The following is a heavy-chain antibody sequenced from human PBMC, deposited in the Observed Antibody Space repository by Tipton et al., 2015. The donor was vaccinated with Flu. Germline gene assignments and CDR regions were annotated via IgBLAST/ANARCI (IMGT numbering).Heavy chain of an antibody. D-gene: IGHD5-24*01. CDR2: IHPGDSET. J-gene: IGHJ6*02. CDR1: GYSFTSYW. V-gene: IGHV5-51*01. Sequence: EVQLVQSGAEVKKPGESLKISCKGSGYSFTSYWIGWVRQMPGKGLEWMGIIHPGDSETRYSPSFQGQVTISADKSISTAYLQWSSLKASDTAMFYCARQRVGDGNEEDYFYGMEVWGQGTTVSVSS. CDR3: ARQRVGDGNEEDYFYGMEV.